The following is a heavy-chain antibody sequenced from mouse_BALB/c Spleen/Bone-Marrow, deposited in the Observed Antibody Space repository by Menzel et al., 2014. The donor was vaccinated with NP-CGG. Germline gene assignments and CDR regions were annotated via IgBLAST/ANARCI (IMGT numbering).Heavy chain of an antibody. V-gene: IGHV1-54*01. CDR2: INPGSGAT. J-gene: IGHJ4*01. Sequence: VQGVESGADLVRPGTSVKVSRKASGYAFTNYLIEWVKQRPGQGLEWIGVINPGSGATNYNEKFKGKATLTADKSSSTAYMQLSSLTSDDSAVYFCARKLGPSYAMDYWGQGTSVTVSS. D-gene: IGHD4-1*01. CDR3: ARKLGPSYAMDY. CDR1: GYAFTNYL.